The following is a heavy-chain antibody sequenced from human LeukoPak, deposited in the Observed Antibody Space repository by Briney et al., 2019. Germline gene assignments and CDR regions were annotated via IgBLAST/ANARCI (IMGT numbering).Heavy chain of an antibody. CDR1: GFTFSSYW. J-gene: IGHJ4*02. CDR3: ARDYLDSSGAHYDY. V-gene: IGHV3-7*01. D-gene: IGHD3-22*01. CDR2: IRGESEK. Sequence: GGSLRLSCEASGFTFSSYWMNWVRQAPGKGLECVANIRGESEKRYVDSVKGRFTISRDNAKNSLYLQMNSLRVEDTAIYYCARDYLDSSGAHYDYWGQGTLVTVSS.